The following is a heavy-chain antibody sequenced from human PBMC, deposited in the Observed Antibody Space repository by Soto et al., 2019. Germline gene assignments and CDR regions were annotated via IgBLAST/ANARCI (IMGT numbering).Heavy chain of an antibody. CDR3: ARSGVLVFSPLVDY. CDR1: GFTFSDYY. J-gene: IGHJ4*02. CDR2: ISSSSSYT. Sequence: QVQLVESGGGLVKPGGSLRLSCAASGFTFSDYYMSWIRQAPGKGLEWVSYISSSSSYTNYADSVKGRFTISRDNAKNSLYLQMNSLRAEDTAVYYCARSGVLVFSPLVDYWGQGTLVTVSS. D-gene: IGHD3-10*01. V-gene: IGHV3-11*06.